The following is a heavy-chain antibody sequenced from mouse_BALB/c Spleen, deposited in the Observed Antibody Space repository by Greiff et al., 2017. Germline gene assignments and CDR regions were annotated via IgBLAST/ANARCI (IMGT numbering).Heavy chain of an antibody. CDR3: TRGIPLGMAMDY. CDR2: IYPGSGST. J-gene: IGHJ4*01. Sequence: QQPGSELVRPGASVKLSCKASVYTFTSYWMHWVKQRHGQGLEWIGNIYPGSGSTNYDEKFKSKGTLTVDTSSSTAYMHLSSLTSEDSAVYYCTRGIPLGMAMDYWGQGTSVTVSS. CDR1: VYTFTSYW. V-gene: IGHV1S22*01. D-gene: IGHD5-2*01.